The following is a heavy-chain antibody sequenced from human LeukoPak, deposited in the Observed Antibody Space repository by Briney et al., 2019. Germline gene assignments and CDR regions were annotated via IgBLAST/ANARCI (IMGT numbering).Heavy chain of an antibody. CDR2: ISGSGGST. J-gene: IGHJ4*02. CDR1: GFTFSSYA. D-gene: IGHD3-22*01. Sequence: GGSLRLSCAASGFTFSSYAMSWVRQAPGKGLEWVSAISGSGGSTYYADSVKGRFTISRDNSKNTLYLQMNSLRAEDTAVYYCAKEGRGWYYYDSSGPDYWGQGTLVTASS. V-gene: IGHV3-23*01. CDR3: AKEGRGWYYYDSSGPDY.